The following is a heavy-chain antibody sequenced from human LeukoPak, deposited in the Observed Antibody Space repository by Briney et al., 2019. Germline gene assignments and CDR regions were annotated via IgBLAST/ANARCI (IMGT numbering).Heavy chain of an antibody. J-gene: IGHJ4*02. CDR3: AKPIYGDYSFDY. D-gene: IGHD4-17*01. Sequence: GGSLRLSCAASGFTFSSYAMSWVRKAPGKGLEWVSAISNSGTGTYYADSVKGRFTISRDNSKNTLYLQMNSLRAEDTAVYYCAKPIYGDYSFDYWGQGTLVTVSS. V-gene: IGHV3-23*01. CDR2: ISNSGTGT. CDR1: GFTFSSYA.